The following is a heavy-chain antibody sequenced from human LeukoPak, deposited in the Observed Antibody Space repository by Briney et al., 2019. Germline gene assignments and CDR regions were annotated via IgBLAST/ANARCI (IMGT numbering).Heavy chain of an antibody. Sequence: SETLSLTCTVSGGSISSSSYYWGWIRQPPGKGLEWIGSIYYSGSTYYNPSLKSRVTISVDTSKNQFSLKLSSVTAADTAVYYCARQKAGGPGNYYGSGSPLYWGQGTLVTVSS. J-gene: IGHJ4*02. D-gene: IGHD3-10*01. CDR1: GGSISSSSYY. CDR3: ARQKAGGPGNYYGSGSPLY. V-gene: IGHV4-39*01. CDR2: IYYSGST.